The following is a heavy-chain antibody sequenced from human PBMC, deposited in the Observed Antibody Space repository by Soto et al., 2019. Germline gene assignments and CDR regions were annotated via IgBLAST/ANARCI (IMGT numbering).Heavy chain of an antibody. J-gene: IGHJ3*02. CDR3: ARCSSSNDAFDI. CDR2: VKSKVDGGTI. Sequence: PGGSLRLSCVASGFTFKGAWMNWVRQAPGKGLEWVGRVKSKVDGGTIDYAAPVKGRFTISRDNAKNSLYLQMNSLRAEDTALYYCARCSSSNDAFDIWGQGTMVTVSS. CDR1: GFTFKGAW. V-gene: IGHV3-15*07. D-gene: IGHD6-13*01.